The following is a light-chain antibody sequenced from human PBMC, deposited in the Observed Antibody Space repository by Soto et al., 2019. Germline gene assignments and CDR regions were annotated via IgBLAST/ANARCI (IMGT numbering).Light chain of an antibody. Sequence: QSVLTQPASVSGSPGQSITISCTGTSSDVGSYNYVSWCQQHPGKAPKLLIYEVSNRPSGVSNRFSGSKSGNTASLTISGLQAEDEADYYCSSYTGSTYVFGTGTKLTVL. CDR1: SSDVGSYNY. CDR3: SSYTGSTYV. V-gene: IGLV2-14*01. CDR2: EVS. J-gene: IGLJ1*01.